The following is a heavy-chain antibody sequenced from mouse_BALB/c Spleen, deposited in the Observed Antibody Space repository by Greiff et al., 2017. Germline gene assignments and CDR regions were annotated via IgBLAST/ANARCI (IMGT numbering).Heavy chain of an antibody. CDR2: ISYSGST. V-gene: IGHV3-2*02. J-gene: IGHJ4*01. CDR3: ARDYYGPYAMDY. D-gene: IGHD1-2*01. CDR1: GYSITSDYA. Sequence: VQLKESGPGLVKPSQSLSLTCTVTGYSITSDYAWNWIRQFPGNKLEWMGYISYSGSTSYNPSLKSRISITRDTSKNQFFLQLNSVTTEDTATYYCARDYYGPYAMDYWGQGTSVTVSS.